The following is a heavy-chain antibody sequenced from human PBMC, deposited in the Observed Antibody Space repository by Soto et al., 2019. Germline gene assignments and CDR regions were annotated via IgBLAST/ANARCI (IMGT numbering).Heavy chain of an antibody. J-gene: IGHJ4*02. CDR3: TTDNSCYVGGGLY. CDR1: GITFNNAW. V-gene: IGHV3-15*04. CDR2: IGSEIDGATI. Sequence: DVQLVESGGGLVKPGGSLRLSCAASGITFNNAWMSWVRQAPGKGLEWVGRIGSEIDGATIDYAAPVKGRFIISRDESKAFLQMNSLKTEDPAIYFCTTDNSCYVGGGLYWGQGTLVTVSS. D-gene: IGHD2-2*01.